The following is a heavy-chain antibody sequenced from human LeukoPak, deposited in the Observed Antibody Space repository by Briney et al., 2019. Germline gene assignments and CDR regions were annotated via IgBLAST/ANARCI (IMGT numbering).Heavy chain of an antibody. CDR2: FDPEDGET. CDR3: ATDQVTHDAFDI. CDR1: GYTLTELS. V-gene: IGHV1-24*01. D-gene: IGHD2-21*02. J-gene: IGHJ3*02. Sequence: ASVTVSCKVSGYTLTELSMHWVRQAPGKGLEWMGGFDPEDGETIYAQKFQGRVTMTEDTSTDTAYMELSSLRSEDTAVYYCATDQVTHDAFDIWGQGTMVTVSS.